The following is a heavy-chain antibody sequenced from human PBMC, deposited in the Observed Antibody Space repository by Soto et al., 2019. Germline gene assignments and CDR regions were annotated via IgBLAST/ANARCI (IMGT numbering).Heavy chain of an antibody. CDR1: GGSISSGGYY. D-gene: IGHD2-21*02. J-gene: IGHJ3*02. CDR2: IYYSGST. CDR3: ARDGSGGNSLSAFDI. V-gene: IGHV4-31*03. Sequence: QVQLQESGPGLVKPSQTLSLTCTVSGGSISSGGYYWSWIRQHPGKGLEWIGYIYYSGSTYYNPSLKSRVTISVDTSKNQYSLKLSSVTAADTAVYYCARDGSGGNSLSAFDIWGQGTMVTVSS.